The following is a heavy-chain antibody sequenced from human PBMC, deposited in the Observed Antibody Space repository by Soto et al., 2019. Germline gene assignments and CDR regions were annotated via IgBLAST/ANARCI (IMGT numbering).Heavy chain of an antibody. J-gene: IGHJ4*02. CDR1: GGSISSGGYY. Sequence: QVQLQESGPGLVKPSQTLSLTCTVSGGSISSGGYYWSWIRQHPGKGLAWIGYIYYSGSTYYNPSLQSRVTISVDTSKNQFSLKLSSVTAADTAVYYCARDRRQWLVRGYFDYWGQGTLVTVSS. V-gene: IGHV4-31*03. D-gene: IGHD6-19*01. CDR3: ARDRRQWLVRGYFDY. CDR2: IYYSGST.